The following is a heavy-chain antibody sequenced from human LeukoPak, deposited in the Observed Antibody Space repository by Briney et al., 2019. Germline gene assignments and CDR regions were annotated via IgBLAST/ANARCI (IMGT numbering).Heavy chain of an antibody. CDR1: GGSFSGYY. CDR3: ARGPWEYDSSGYYGAF. Sequence: SETLSLTCAVYGGSFSGYYWSWIRQPPGKGLEWIGEINHSGSTNYNPSLKSRVTISVDTSKNQFSLKLSPVTAADTAVYYCARGPWEYDSSGYYGAFWGQGTLVTVSS. V-gene: IGHV4-34*01. CDR2: INHSGST. J-gene: IGHJ4*02. D-gene: IGHD3-22*01.